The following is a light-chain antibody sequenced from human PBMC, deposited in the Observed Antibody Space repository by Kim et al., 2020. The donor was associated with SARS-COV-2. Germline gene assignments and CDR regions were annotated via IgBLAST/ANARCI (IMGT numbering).Light chain of an antibody. CDR2: NDN. V-gene: IGLV1-44*01. CDR1: RSNVGNNP. J-gene: IGLJ3*02. Sequence: GQTVTISCSGRRSNVGNNPVTRFQQVPGTAPKLLMSNDNQRPSGVPDRFSASKSGTSASLAISGLQSEDEAVYYCGSWDDSLSGRVFGGGTQLTVL. CDR3: GSWDDSLSGRV.